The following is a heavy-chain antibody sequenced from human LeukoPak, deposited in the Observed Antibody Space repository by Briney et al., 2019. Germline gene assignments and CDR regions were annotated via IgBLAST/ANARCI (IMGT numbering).Heavy chain of an antibody. CDR1: GFTFSSKW. V-gene: IGHV3-7*01. J-gene: IGHJ4*02. CDR2: IKHDGSEK. Sequence: GGSLRLSCAASGFTFSSKWMSWVRQAPGKGLEWVANIKHDGSEKYYVDSVKGRFTISRDNAKNSLYLQMNSLRAEDTAVYYCAIPASTPPLFDYWGQGTLVTVSS. D-gene: IGHD1-14*01. CDR3: AIPASTPPLFDY.